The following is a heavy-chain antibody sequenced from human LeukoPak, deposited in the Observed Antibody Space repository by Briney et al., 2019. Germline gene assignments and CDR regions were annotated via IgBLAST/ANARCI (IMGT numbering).Heavy chain of an antibody. V-gene: IGHV3-9*01. CDR1: GFTFDHYA. J-gene: IGHJ4*02. CDR3: AKDAEVGAIFEHYFDY. CDR2: ISRHSGSI. D-gene: IGHD1-26*01. Sequence: GGSLRLSCAASGFTFDHYAMHWVRQAPGKGLEWVSGISRHSGSIGYADSAKGRFTISRDNAKNSLYLQMNSLRAEDTALYYCAKDAEVGAIFEHYFDYWGQGTLVTVSS.